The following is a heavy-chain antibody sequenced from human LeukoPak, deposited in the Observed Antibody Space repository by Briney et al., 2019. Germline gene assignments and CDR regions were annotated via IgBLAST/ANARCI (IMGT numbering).Heavy chain of an antibody. CDR2: IFYNGVT. D-gene: IGHD1-26*01. Sequence: SETLSLTCTVSGGSINSYYWSWIRQPPGKGREWIGYIFYNGVTNYNPSLKSRVTISVDTSKNQLSLKLTSVTAADTAVYSCARHHLGGAPWFDPWGQGTLVTVSS. CDR3: ARHHLGGAPWFDP. V-gene: IGHV4-59*08. CDR1: GGSINSYY. J-gene: IGHJ5*02.